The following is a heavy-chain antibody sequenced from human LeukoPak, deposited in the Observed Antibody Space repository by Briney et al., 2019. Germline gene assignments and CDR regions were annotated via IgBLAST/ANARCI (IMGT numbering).Heavy chain of an antibody. CDR2: IYYSGRT. J-gene: IGHJ4*02. D-gene: IGHD5-12*01. Sequence: SETLSLTCTVSGGSISSYYWSWIRQPPGKGLEWMGYIYYSGRTHYNPSLKSRVTISIDTSKNQFSLKLSSVTAADTAVYHCARSGGYSGYDVDYWGQGTPVTVSS. V-gene: IGHV4-59*01. CDR1: GGSISSYY. CDR3: ARSGGYSGYDVDY.